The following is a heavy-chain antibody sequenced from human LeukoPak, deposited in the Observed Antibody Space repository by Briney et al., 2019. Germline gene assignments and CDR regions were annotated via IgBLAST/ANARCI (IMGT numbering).Heavy chain of an antibody. CDR2: IYSDGTT. CDR1: GFTVSDNC. V-gene: IGHV3-53*01. Sequence: PGGSLRLSCVASGFTVSDNCMSWVRQAPGKGLEWVSVIYSDGTTYYSDSVKGRFTISRDNSKNTLYLQMSSLGAEDTAVYYCAKDEYSSSFDYWGQGTLVTVSS. J-gene: IGHJ4*02. CDR3: AKDEYSSSFDY. D-gene: IGHD6-6*01.